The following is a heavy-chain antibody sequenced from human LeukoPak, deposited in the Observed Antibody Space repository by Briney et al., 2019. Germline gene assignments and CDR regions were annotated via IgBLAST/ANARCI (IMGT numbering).Heavy chain of an antibody. CDR1: GGSFSGYF. D-gene: IGHD6-13*01. J-gene: IGHJ4*02. Sequence: SETLSLTCAVYGGSFSGYFWYWIRQPPGKGLEWIGEVNHSGSTNYNPSLKSRVTISVDTSKNQFSLKLSSVTAADTAVYYCARDKGGRLAAAGHPDYWGQGTLVTVSS. CDR2: VNHSGST. CDR3: ARDKGGRLAAAGHPDY. V-gene: IGHV4-34*01.